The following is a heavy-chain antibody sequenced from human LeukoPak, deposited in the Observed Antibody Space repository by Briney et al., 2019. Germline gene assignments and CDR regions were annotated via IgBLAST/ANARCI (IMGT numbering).Heavy chain of an antibody. CDR1: GFLLRESS. CDR3: ATEDPSGLDVLLN. V-gene: IGHV1-24*01. CDR2: FDDENGEM. J-gene: IGHJ3*01. Sequence: ASVTVSCKISGFLLRESSMHWVRQAPGKGLEWMGGFDDENGEMIYAQKLQGRVTMTEDISADTAYMELSDLRSDDTAVYYCATEDPSGLDVLLNWGQGTMVTVSS. D-gene: IGHD3-10*02.